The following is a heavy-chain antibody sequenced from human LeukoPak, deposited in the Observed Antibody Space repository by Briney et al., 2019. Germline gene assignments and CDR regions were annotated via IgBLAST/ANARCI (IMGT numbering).Heavy chain of an antibody. CDR2: TSAYNGNT. CDR1: GYTFTSYG. D-gene: IGHD3-3*01. CDR3: ARGPGSGYPYYFDY. V-gene: IGHV1-18*01. Sequence: GASVKVSCKASGYTFTSYGISWVRRAPGQGLEWMGWTSAYNGNTNYAQKLQGRVTMTTDTSTSTAYMELRSLRSEDTAVYYCARGPGSGYPYYFDYWGQGTLVTVSS. J-gene: IGHJ4*02.